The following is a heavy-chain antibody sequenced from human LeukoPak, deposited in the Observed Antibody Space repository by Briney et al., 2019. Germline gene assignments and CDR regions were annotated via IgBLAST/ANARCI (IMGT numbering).Heavy chain of an antibody. J-gene: IGHJ6*03. CDR2: IYPGDSDT. CDR3: ARKGYCSSTSCFMDV. D-gene: IGHD2-2*01. CDR1: GYSFTSYW. Sequence: GESLKISCKGSGYSFTSYWIGWVRQMPGKGLEWMGIIYPGDSDTRYSPSFQGQVAISADKSISTAYLQWSSLKASDTAMYYCARKGYCSSTSCFMDVWGKGTTVTVSS. V-gene: IGHV5-51*01.